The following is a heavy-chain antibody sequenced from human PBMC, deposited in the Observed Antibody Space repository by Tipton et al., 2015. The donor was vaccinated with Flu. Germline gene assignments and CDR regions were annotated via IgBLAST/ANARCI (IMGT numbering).Heavy chain of an antibody. V-gene: IGHV4-38-2*02. CDR1: GYSISSGYY. D-gene: IGHD3-10*01. CDR2: IYHSGST. CDR3: ARAASGSYSFYYYGMDV. Sequence: TLSLTCTVSGYSISSGYYWGWIRQPPGKGLEWIGSIYHSGSTYYNPPLKSRVTISVDTSKNQFSRKLSSVTAADTAVYYCARAASGSYSFYYYGMDVWGQGP. J-gene: IGHJ6*02.